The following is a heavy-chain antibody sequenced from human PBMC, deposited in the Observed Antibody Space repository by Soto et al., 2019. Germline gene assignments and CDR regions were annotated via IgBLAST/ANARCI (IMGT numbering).Heavy chain of an antibody. CDR2: IFPGDFDT. J-gene: IGHJ6*02. Sequence: GESLKISCQGSGYSFTNHWIAWLRQMPGKGLEWMGIIFPGDFDTRYSPSFQGQVTISVDKSISVAYLQWSSLKASDTAMYYCATRGTPPADYYYYYGMDVWGQGTTVTVSS. D-gene: IGHD3-16*01. CDR3: ATRGTPPADYYYYYGMDV. V-gene: IGHV5-51*01. CDR1: GYSFTNHW.